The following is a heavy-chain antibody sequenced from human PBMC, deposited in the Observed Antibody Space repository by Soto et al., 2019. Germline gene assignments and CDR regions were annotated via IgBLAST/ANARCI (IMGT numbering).Heavy chain of an antibody. CDR1: GFTFSSYS. D-gene: IGHD3-22*01. CDR3: ATEYYYDSSGYYSIYYGMDV. CDR2: ISSSGSST. V-gene: IGHV3-21*01. J-gene: IGHJ6*02. Sequence: PGGSLRLSCAASGFTFSSYSMNWVRQAPGKGLEWVSSISSSGSSTYYADSVKGRFTISRDNAKNSLCLQVNSLRAEDTAVYYCATEYYYDSSGYYSIYYGMDVWGQGTTVTVSS.